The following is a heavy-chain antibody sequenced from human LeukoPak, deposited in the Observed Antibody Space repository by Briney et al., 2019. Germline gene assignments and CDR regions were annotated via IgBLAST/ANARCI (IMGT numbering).Heavy chain of an antibody. D-gene: IGHD6-19*01. V-gene: IGHV4-34*01. J-gene: IGHJ5*02. CDR1: GGSFSGYY. CDR3: ARVLLAVAGTNRWFDP. Sequence: PSETLSLTCAVYGGSFSGYYWSWIRQPPGKGLEWIGEINHSGTTNYNPSLKSRVTISVDTSKNQFSLKLSSVTAADTAVYYCARVLLAVAGTNRWFDPWGQGTLVTVSS. CDR2: INHSGTT.